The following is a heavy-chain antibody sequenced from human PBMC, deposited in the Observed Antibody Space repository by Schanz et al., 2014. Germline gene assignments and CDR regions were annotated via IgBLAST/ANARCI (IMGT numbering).Heavy chain of an antibody. Sequence: QVQLVQSGAEVKKPGSSVKVSCKASGGTFSSFGINWVRQAPGQGLEWMGRIIPSLGLAKYEQKFQDKVTITADTSTTTAYMELSGLRSEDTAVYYCARGTMPGTVDIWGQGTMVTVSS. V-gene: IGHV1-69*02. CDR1: GGTFSSFG. CDR3: ARGTMPGTVDI. D-gene: IGHD2-2*01. CDR2: IIPSLGLA. J-gene: IGHJ3*02.